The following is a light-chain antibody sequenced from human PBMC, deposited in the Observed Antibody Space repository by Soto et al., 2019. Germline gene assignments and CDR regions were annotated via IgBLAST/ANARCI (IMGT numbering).Light chain of an antibody. CDR3: GSYTSTDTPFV. CDR2: EVS. V-gene: IGLV2-14*01. J-gene: IGLJ1*01. CDR1: STDVGGYNY. Sequence: QSPLAQPSSVSGCPGQSITISCTGTSTDVGGYNYVSWYQHHPGKGPKLIIYEVSNRPSGVSDRFSGSKSGNKASLIISNLEAEDESDYYCGSYTSTDTPFVFGTGTKVTVL.